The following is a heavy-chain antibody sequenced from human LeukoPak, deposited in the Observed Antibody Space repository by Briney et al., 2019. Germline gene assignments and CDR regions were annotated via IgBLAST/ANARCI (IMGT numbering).Heavy chain of an antibody. Sequence: GESLKISCKGSGYSFTSYWIGWVCQMPGKGLEWMGIIYPGDSDTRYSPSFQGQVTISADKSISTAYLQWSSLKASDTAMYYCARPATRPYYDSSEYYFDYWGQGTLVTVSS. J-gene: IGHJ4*02. V-gene: IGHV5-51*01. CDR3: ARPATRPYYDSSEYYFDY. CDR2: IYPGDSDT. CDR1: GYSFTSYW. D-gene: IGHD3-22*01.